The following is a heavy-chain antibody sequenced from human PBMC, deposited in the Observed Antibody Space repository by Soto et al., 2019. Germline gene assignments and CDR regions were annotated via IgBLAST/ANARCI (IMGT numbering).Heavy chain of an antibody. J-gene: IGHJ2*01. D-gene: IGHD4-17*01. CDR1: GGSISSSSYY. CDR2: IYYSGST. V-gene: IGHV4-39*01. Sequence: QLQLQESGPGLVKPSETLSLTCTVSGGSISSSSYYWGWIRQPPGKGLEWIGSIYYSGSTYYNPSLKSRVTISVDTSKNQFSLKLSSVTAADTAVYYCARSGENYWYFDLWGRGTLVTVSS. CDR3: ARSGENYWYFDL.